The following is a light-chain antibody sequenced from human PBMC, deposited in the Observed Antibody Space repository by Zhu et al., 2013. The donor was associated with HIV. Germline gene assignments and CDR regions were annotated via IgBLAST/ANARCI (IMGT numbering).Light chain of an antibody. CDR3: QQYGXSPIT. Sequence: EIVLTQSPGTLSLSPGERATLSCRASQSVSSTYLGWYQQKPGQAPRLLIYGVSIRATGIPDRFSGSGSGTDFTLTISRLEPEDFAVYYCQQYGXSPITFGQGTRLEIK. J-gene: IGKJ5*01. CDR1: QSVSSTY. CDR2: GVS. V-gene: IGKV3-20*01.